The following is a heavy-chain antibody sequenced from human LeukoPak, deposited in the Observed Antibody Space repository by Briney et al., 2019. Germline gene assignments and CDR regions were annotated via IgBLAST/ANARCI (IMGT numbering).Heavy chain of an antibody. Sequence: PGGSLRLSCAASGFTFSSYAMHWVRQAPGKGLEWVAVISYDGGNKYYADSVKGRFTISRDNSKNTLYLQMNSLRPEDTALYYCAKDLDSTGSWPTEYFQHWGQGTPVTVSS. CDR3: AKDLDSTGSWPTEYFQH. J-gene: IGHJ1*01. CDR2: ISYDGGNK. CDR1: GFTFSSYA. V-gene: IGHV3-30*04. D-gene: IGHD3-22*01.